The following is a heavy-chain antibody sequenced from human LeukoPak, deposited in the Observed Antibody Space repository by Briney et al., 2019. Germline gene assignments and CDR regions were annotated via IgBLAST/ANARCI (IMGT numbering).Heavy chain of an antibody. CDR3: ARDLSDNWFDP. CDR2: ISSSSSYI. CDR1: GFTFSSYS. V-gene: IGHV3-21*01. Sequence: GGSLRLSCAASGFTFSSYSMNWVRQAPGRGLEWVSSISSSSSYIYYADSVKGRFTISRDSAKNSLYLQMNSLRAEDTAVYYCARDLSDNWFDPWGQGTLVTVSS. J-gene: IGHJ5*02.